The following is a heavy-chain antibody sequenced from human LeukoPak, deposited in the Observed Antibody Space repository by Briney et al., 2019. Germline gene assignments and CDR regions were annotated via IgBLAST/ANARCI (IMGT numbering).Heavy chain of an antibody. J-gene: IGHJ4*02. CDR2: IWYDGSNK. V-gene: IGHV3-33*01. Sequence: PGGSLRLSCAASGFTFSSYGMHWARQAPGKGLEWVAVIWYDGSNKYYADSVKGRFTISRDNSKNTLYLQMNSLRAEDTAVYYCARTVDIVALDYWGQGTLVTVSS. D-gene: IGHD5-12*01. CDR1: GFTFSSYG. CDR3: ARTVDIVALDY.